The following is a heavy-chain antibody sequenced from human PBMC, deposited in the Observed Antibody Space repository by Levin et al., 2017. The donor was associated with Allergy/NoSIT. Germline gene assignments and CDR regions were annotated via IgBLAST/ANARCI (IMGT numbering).Heavy chain of an antibody. CDR3: AKDVVRWGLGNSICLDS. CDR1: GFRFNSYA. J-gene: IGHJ4*02. V-gene: IGHV3-23*01. CDR2: ISGSGGST. D-gene: IGHD3-16*01. Sequence: GGSLRLSCEASGFRFNSYAMTWVRQAPGKGLEWVSAISGSGGSTYYADSVKGRFTISRDNPKNTVYLQMNSLRAEDTAGYYCAKDVVRWGLGNSICLDSWGQGTLVTVSS.